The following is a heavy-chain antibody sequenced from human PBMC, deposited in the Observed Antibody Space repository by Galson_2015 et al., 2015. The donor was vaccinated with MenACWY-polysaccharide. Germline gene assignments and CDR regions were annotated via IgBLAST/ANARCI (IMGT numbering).Heavy chain of an antibody. CDR3: ARVEKYSGSYYILH. CDR2: IYHSGST. D-gene: IGHD1-26*01. V-gene: IGHV4-38-2*01. CDR1: GYSFSSGYY. Sequence: TLSLTCAASGYSFSSGYYWGWLRPPPGKGLEWIGSIYHSGSTYYTPSLKSRVTISVDTSKNQLSLKISSLTAADTAVYYCARVEKYSGSYYILHWGQGTLVTVSS. J-gene: IGHJ4*02.